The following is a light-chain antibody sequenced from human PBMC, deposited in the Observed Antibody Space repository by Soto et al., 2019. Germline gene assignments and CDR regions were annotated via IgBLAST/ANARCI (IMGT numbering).Light chain of an antibody. J-gene: IGKJ1*01. Sequence: IWMTESPSLLSASTGDRATIACGASQGIRNDLGWYQQKPGKAPKLLIYAASSLQSGVPSRFSGSGSGTDFTLTISSLQPEDFATYYCLQDYNYPRTFGQGTKVDIK. V-gene: IGKV1-6*01. CDR1: QGIRND. CDR2: AAS. CDR3: LQDYNYPRT.